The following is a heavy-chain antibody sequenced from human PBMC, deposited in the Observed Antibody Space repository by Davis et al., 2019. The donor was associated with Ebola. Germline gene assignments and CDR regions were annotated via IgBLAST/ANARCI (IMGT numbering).Heavy chain of an antibody. D-gene: IGHD2-21*02. CDR2: ISYDGSNK. V-gene: IGHV3-30*04. Sequence: PGGSLRLSCAASGFTFSSYAMHWVRQAPGKGLEWVAVISYDGSNKYYADSVKGRFTISRDNSKNTLYLQMNSLRAEDTAVYYCAKDMAYCGGDCPEYYYYYGMDVWGQGTTVTVSS. CDR1: GFTFSSYA. CDR3: AKDMAYCGGDCPEYYYYYGMDV. J-gene: IGHJ6*02.